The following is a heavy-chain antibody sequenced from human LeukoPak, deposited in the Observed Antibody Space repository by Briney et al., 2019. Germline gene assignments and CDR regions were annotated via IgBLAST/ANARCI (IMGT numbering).Heavy chain of an antibody. CDR1: GLTFHVYA. Sequence: AGGSLRLSCAASGLTFHVYAMHWVRQAPGKGLEWVSLINWDGSITQYADSVKGRFTISRDNNRKSLFLQMNSLRAEDTALYYCAKDGSYGDYSGWFDPWGQGTLVTVSS. D-gene: IGHD4-17*01. J-gene: IGHJ5*02. CDR2: INWDGSIT. V-gene: IGHV3-43D*03. CDR3: AKDGSYGDYSGWFDP.